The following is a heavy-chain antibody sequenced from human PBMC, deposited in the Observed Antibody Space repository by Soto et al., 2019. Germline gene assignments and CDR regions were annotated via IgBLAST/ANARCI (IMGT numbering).Heavy chain of an antibody. V-gene: IGHV3-23*01. CDR3: STGGYFLDY. CDR2: ISGSGGST. CDR1: GFTFSSYA. D-gene: IGHD3-10*01. J-gene: IGHJ4*02. Sequence: EVQLLESGGGLVQPGGSLRLSCAASGFTFSSYAMSWVRQAPGKGLEWVSAISGSGGSTYYADSVKGRFTISRDNSKNTLYLQMNNLKTEDTAVYYCSTGGYFLDYWGQGTLVTVSS.